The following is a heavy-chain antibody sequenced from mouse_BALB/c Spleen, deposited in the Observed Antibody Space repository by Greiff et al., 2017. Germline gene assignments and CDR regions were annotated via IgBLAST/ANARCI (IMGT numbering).Heavy chain of an antibody. CDR3: ARSSPNWAWFAY. CDR2: IYPGNVNT. Sequence: VQLQQSGPELVKPGASVRISCKASGYTFTSYYIHWVKQRPGQGLEWIGWIYPGNVNTKYNEKFKGKATLTADKSSSTAYMQLSSLTSEDSAVYFCARSSPNWAWFAYWGQGTLVTVSA. V-gene: IGHV1S56*01. J-gene: IGHJ3*01. D-gene: IGHD4-1*01. CDR1: GYTFTSYY.